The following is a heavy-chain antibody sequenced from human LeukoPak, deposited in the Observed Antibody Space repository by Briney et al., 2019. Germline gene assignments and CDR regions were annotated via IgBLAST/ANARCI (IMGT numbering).Heavy chain of an antibody. CDR3: AREGYDFWSGYSNYYYMDV. Sequence: PGGSLRLSCAASGFTFSSYSMNWVRQAPGKGLEWVSSISSSSSYIYYADSVKGRFTISRDNAKNSLYLQMNSLRAEDTAVYYCAREGYDFWSGYSNYYYMDVWGKGTTVTVSS. D-gene: IGHD3-3*01. V-gene: IGHV3-21*01. CDR1: GFTFSSYS. J-gene: IGHJ6*03. CDR2: ISSSSSYI.